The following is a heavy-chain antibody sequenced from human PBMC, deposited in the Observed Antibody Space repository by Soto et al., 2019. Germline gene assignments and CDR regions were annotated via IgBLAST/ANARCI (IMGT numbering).Heavy chain of an antibody. CDR1: TFIFSTYW. V-gene: IGHV3-7*01. J-gene: IGHJ5*02. D-gene: IGHD1-20*01. CDR3: VGEGNNWNDFVKWFEP. Sequence: GGSLRLSCAAPTFIFSTYWMTWVRQAPGKGLEWVANIKRDGSETHYADSVKGRFTISRDNAKNSLYLQMNSLRVEDTAVYYCVGEGNNWNDFVKWFEPWGQGTLVTVAS. CDR2: IKRDGSET.